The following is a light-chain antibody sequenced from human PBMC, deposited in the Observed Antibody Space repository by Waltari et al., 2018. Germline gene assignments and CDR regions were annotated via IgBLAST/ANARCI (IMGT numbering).Light chain of an antibody. CDR2: GAS. J-gene: IGKJ4*01. CDR3: QQYYVWPPIT. Sequence: VLLTQSPASLSVSPGDTVLLSCRASQSVRTNLVWYQQKAGQAPRTLIYGASTRASGVPSRFSGSGSETDFTLIISSLQSEDAAVYFCQQYYVWPPITFGGGTKLEI. CDR1: QSVRTN. V-gene: IGKV3-15*01.